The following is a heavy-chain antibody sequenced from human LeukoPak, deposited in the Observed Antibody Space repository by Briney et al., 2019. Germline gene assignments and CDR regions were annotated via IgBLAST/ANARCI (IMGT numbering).Heavy chain of an antibody. CDR1: GFTVSSNY. D-gene: IGHD1-26*01. J-gene: IGHJ6*02. V-gene: IGHV3-66*01. Sequence: PGGSLRLSCAASGFTVSSNYMSWVRQAPGKGLEWVSVIYSGGSTYYADSVKGRFTISRDNSKNTLYLQMNSLRAEDTAVYYCARDRPKGGIVGATGPSFGYYYYYGMDVWGQGTTVTVSS. CDR2: IYSGGST. CDR3: ARDRPKGGIVGATGPSFGYYYYYGMDV.